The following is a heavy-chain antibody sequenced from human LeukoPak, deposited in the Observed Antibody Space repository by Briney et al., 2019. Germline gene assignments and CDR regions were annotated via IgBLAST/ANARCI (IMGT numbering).Heavy chain of an antibody. CDR2: ISYDGSNK. Sequence: GGSLRLSCAASGFTFSSYAMHWVRQAPGKGLEWVAVISYDGSNKYYADSVKGRFTISRDNSKNTLYLQMNGLRAEDTAVYYCASTYYYGSGSLDYWGQGTLVTVSS. V-gene: IGHV3-30-3*01. CDR1: GFTFSSYA. D-gene: IGHD3-10*01. J-gene: IGHJ4*02. CDR3: ASTYYYGSGSLDY.